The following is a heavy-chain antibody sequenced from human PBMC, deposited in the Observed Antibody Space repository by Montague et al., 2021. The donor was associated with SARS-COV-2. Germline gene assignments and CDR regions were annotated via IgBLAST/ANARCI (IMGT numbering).Heavy chain of an antibody. CDR1: LHCGVVEY. J-gene: IGHJ4*02. CDR3: ARTSYRDSSGYYSHDY. V-gene: IGHV4-34*01. CDR2: VYRLVST. D-gene: IGHD3-22*01. Sequence: SETLSLTCAVDLHCGVVEYRRRTGETTCELQSPKGDVYRLVSTKYNPSLKRRVTISVDTSKNQFSLELSSVTVADTAVYHCARTSYRDSSGYYSHDYWGQGILVTVSS.